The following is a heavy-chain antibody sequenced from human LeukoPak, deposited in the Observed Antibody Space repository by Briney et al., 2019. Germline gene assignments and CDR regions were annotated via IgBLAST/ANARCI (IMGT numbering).Heavy chain of an antibody. V-gene: IGHV3-21*04. CDR2: ISSSSSYI. CDR1: GFTFSSYS. J-gene: IGHJ4*02. CDR3: TKDPLDY. Sequence: GRSLRLPCAASGFTFSSYSMNWVRQAPGKGLEWVSAISSSSSYIYYADSVKGRFTISRDSPKNTLYLQMNSLRVEDTAVYYCTKDPLDYWGQRTLVTVSS.